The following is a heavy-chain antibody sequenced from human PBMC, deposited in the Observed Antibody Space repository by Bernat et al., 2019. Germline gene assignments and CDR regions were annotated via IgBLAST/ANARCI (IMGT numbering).Heavy chain of an antibody. CDR3: ARDFLGTRMLPGASDI. CDR2: IWSGGSNK. V-gene: IGHV3-33*01. Sequence: QVQLVESGGGMVQPGRSLTLSCAASGFSFSGYGMHWVRQAPGKGLEWVAVIWSGGSNKYYADFVKGRFTISRDNSQNTLLLQMNSLRAEDTAVYFCARDFLGTRMLPGASDIWGQGTMVTVSS. D-gene: IGHD1-1*01. J-gene: IGHJ3*02. CDR1: GFSFSGYG.